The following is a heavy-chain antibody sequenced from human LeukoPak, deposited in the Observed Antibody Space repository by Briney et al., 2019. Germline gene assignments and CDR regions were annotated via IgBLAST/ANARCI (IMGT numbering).Heavy chain of an antibody. Sequence: SETLSLTCTVSGGSISSYYWSWIRQPPGKGLEWIGHIYGSGSTNYNPSLKSRVISSVDTSKNQFSLKLSSVTAADTAVYYCAREGTSGTHLNWFDPWGRGTLVTVSS. J-gene: IGHJ5*02. CDR1: GGSISSYY. V-gene: IGHV4-59*01. CDR2: IYGSGST. D-gene: IGHD1-1*01. CDR3: AREGTSGTHLNWFDP.